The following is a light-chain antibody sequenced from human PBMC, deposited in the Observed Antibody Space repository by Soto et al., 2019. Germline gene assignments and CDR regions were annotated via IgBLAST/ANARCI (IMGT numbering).Light chain of an antibody. Sequence: QSVLTQPPSVSGAPGQRVTISCTGSSSNIGAGYDVHWYQQLPGTAPKLLIYGNSNRPAGVPDRFSGSKSGASASLAITGLQADDEADYYGQSYDSSLSGSVFGGGTKLT. V-gene: IGLV1-40*01. CDR3: QSYDSSLSGSV. CDR2: GNS. CDR1: SSNIGAGYD. J-gene: IGLJ3*02.